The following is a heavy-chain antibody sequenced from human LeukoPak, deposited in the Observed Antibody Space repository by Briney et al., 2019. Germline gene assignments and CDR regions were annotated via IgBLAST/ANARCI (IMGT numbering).Heavy chain of an antibody. Sequence: SVKVSCKASGYTFTSYAISWVRQAPGQGLEWMGGIIPIFGTANYAQKFQGRVTITADESTSTAYMELSSLRSEDTAVYYCAREGEDSGFTMGAFDIWGQGTMVTVSS. D-gene: IGHD5-12*01. CDR1: GYTFTSYA. V-gene: IGHV1-69*13. J-gene: IGHJ3*02. CDR2: IIPIFGTA. CDR3: AREGEDSGFTMGAFDI.